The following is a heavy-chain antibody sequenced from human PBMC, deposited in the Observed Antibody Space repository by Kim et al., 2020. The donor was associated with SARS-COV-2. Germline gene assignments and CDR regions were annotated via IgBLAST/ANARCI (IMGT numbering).Heavy chain of an antibody. CDR2: VHTDDDT. V-gene: IGHV3-13*01. D-gene: IGHD3-16*01. J-gene: IGHJ4*02. CDR1: GFTFSMYD. Sequence: GGSLRLSCAASGFTFSMYDMHWVRQAPGKALEWVSGVHTDDDTYYPGSVKGRFTSSRDNAKKFLYLQMNSLQTGDTAVYYCARDGGGIGTTDSYFDLWGQGTLVTVSS. CDR3: ARDGGGIGTTDSYFDL.